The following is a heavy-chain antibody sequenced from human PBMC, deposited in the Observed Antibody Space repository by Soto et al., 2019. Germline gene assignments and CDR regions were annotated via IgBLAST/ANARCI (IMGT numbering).Heavy chain of an antibody. V-gene: IGHV3-74*01. Sequence: EVQLVESGGGLVQPGGSLRLSCAASGFTFFAYWIHWVRQVPGKGLVWVSRINSDGSHTSYADSVRGRFTISRDNSKNTVYLQMNSLTAEDTAVYYCAKEGDYGAYACENWFDSWGQGRLVTVSS. CDR3: AKEGDYGAYACENWFDS. CDR2: INSDGSHT. J-gene: IGHJ5*01. D-gene: IGHD4-17*01. CDR1: GFTFFAYW.